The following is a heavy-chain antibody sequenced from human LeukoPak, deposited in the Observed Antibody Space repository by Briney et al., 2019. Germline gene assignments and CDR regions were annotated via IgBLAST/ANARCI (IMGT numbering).Heavy chain of an antibody. CDR1: GYTFTSYY. D-gene: IGHD3-9*01. Sequence: ASVKVSCKASGYTFTSYYMHWVRQAPGQGLEWMGIINPSGGSTSYAQKFQGRVTMTRDTSTSTVYMELSSLRSKDTAVYYCARDGYDILTGYYGGDYWGQGTLVTVSS. J-gene: IGHJ4*02. CDR2: INPSGGST. V-gene: IGHV1-46*01. CDR3: ARDGYDILTGYYGGDY.